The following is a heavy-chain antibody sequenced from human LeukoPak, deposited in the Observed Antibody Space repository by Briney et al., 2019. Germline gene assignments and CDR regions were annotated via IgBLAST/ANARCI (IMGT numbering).Heavy chain of an antibody. CDR2: IRYDGSNK. V-gene: IGHV3-30*02. D-gene: IGHD4-11*01. CDR1: GFTFSTYD. CDR3: AKERLYSNQYFDY. Sequence: PAGGSLRLSCAASGFTFSTYDMHWVRQAPGEGLKWVAFIRYDGSNKYYADSVKGRFTISRDNSKNTLYLQMNSLRAEDTAVYYCAKERLYSNQYFDYWGQGTLVTVSS. J-gene: IGHJ4*02.